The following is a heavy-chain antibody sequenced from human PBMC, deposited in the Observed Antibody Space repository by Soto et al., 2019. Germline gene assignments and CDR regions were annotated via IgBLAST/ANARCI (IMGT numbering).Heavy chain of an antibody. CDR1: GGSISSFY. Sequence: SETLSLTCTVSGGSISSFYWSWIRQPPGKGLEWIGYLYSSGSTNYNPSLKSRVTISVDTSKNQFSLKLNFVTAADTAVYYCARVGPYDTSGYSLFALDYWGQGALVTASS. CDR3: ARVGPYDTSGYSLFALDY. D-gene: IGHD3-22*01. J-gene: IGHJ4*02. V-gene: IGHV4-59*01. CDR2: LYSSGST.